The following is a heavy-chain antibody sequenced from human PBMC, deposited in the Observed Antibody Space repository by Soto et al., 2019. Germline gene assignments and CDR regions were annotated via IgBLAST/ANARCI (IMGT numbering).Heavy chain of an antibody. CDR3: ARARFLEWSYDAFDI. V-gene: IGHV4-59*01. CDR1: GGSISSYY. D-gene: IGHD3-3*01. Sequence: SETLSLTCTVSGGSISSYYWSWIRQPPGKGLEWIGYIYYSGSTNYNPSLKSRVTISVDTSKNQFSLKLSSVTAADTAVYYCARARFLEWSYDAFDIWGQGTMVTVSS. J-gene: IGHJ3*02. CDR2: IYYSGST.